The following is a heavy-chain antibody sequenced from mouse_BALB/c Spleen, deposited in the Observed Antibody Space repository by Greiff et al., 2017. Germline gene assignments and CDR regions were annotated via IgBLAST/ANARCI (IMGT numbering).Heavy chain of an antibody. J-gene: IGHJ4*01. CDR3: ARQAITNAMDY. Sequence: EVNVVESGGGLVKPGGSLKLSCAASGFTFSSYAMSWVRQTPEKRLEWVATISSGGSYTYYPDSVKGRFTISRDNAKNTLYLQMSSLRSEDTAMYYCARQAITNAMDYWGQGTSVTVSS. CDR1: GFTFSSYA. D-gene: IGHD2-4*01. V-gene: IGHV5-9-3*01. CDR2: ISSGGSYT.